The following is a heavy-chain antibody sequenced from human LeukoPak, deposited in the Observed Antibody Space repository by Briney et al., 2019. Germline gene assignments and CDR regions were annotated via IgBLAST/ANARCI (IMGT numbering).Heavy chain of an antibody. CDR2: IYYSGSA. CDR1: GGSISSGDFS. Sequence: SQTLSLTCAVSGGSISSGDFSWSWIRQPPGKGLEWIGYIYYSGSAYYNPSLKSRITISVDTSKNQFSLKLSSVTAADTAVYYCASHLWFGELFRRDAFDIWGQGTMVTVSS. D-gene: IGHD3-10*01. CDR3: ASHLWFGELFRRDAFDI. V-gene: IGHV4-30-2*03. J-gene: IGHJ3*02.